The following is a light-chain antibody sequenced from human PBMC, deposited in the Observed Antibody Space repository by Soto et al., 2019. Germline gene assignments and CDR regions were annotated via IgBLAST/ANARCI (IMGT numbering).Light chain of an antibody. CDR1: SSDVGGYNY. CDR3: SSYTRSSTSVV. J-gene: IGLJ2*01. Sequence: SALTQPASVSGSPGQSITISCTGTSSDVGGYNYVSWYQQHPGKAPKLMIYGVSNGPSGVSNRFSGSKSGNTASLTISGLQAEDEADYYCSSYTRSSTSVVFGGGTKLTVL. CDR2: GVS. V-gene: IGLV2-14*01.